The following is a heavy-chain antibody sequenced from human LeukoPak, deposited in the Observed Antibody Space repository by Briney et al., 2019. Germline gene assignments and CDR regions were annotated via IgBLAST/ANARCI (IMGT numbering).Heavy chain of an antibody. CDR3: ARVAEWLDDLDY. D-gene: IGHD6-19*01. Sequence: PGGSLRLSCAASGFTFSSYAMHWVRQAPGKGLEWVADISYDGSNKYYADSVKGRFTISRDNSKNTQYLQMNSLRAEDTAVYYCARVAEWLDDLDYWGQGTLVTVSS. CDR2: ISYDGSNK. J-gene: IGHJ4*02. V-gene: IGHV3-30*04. CDR1: GFTFSSYA.